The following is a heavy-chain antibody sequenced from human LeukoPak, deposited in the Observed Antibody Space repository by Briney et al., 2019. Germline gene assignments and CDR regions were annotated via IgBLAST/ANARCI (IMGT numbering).Heavy chain of an antibody. Sequence: GGSLRLSCAASGFTFSSYSMNWVRQAPGKGLEWVSSISSSSSYIYYADSVKGRFTISRDNAKNSLYLQMNSLRAEDTAVYYCASVNAAAGSFYYYYMDVWGKETTVTVSS. D-gene: IGHD6-13*01. V-gene: IGHV3-21*01. CDR3: ASVNAAAGSFYYYYMDV. CDR2: ISSSSSYI. CDR1: GFTFSSYS. J-gene: IGHJ6*03.